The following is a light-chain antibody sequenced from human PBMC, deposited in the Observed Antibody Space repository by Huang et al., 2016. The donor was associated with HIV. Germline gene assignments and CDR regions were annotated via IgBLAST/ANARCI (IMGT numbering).Light chain of an antibody. CDR1: QNIGSN. Sequence: VLTQSPATLSVSLGESATVSCRASQNIGSNLAWYQQRPGQAPRLLIQGASTRATSVPARFSGRGSGTEFALTISSLRSEDSAVYYCYQYKHSFGQGTKLEIK. CDR2: GAS. V-gene: IGKV3-15*01. J-gene: IGKJ2*01. CDR3: YQYKHS.